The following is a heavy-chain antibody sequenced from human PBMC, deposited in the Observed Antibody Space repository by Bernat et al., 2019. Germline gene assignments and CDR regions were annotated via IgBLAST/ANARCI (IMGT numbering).Heavy chain of an antibody. Sequence: EVQLLESGGGLVQPGGSLRLSCAVSVFTFSSYAMSWVRQAPGEGLEWVSTISGSGASTYYADSVKGRFTISRDNSKNTSYVQMNSLRAEDTAVYYCAKVSNGLVTANTYYFDYWGQGTLVTVSS. D-gene: IGHD2-21*02. CDR3: AKVSNGLVTANTYYFDY. V-gene: IGHV3-23*01. J-gene: IGHJ4*02. CDR2: ISGSGAST. CDR1: VFTFSSYA.